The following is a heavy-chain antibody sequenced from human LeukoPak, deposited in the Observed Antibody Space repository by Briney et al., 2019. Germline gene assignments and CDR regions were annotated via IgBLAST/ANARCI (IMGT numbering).Heavy chain of an antibody. CDR2: IYYSGST. CDR3: ARAHPRDGYKWGAFDI. Sequence: PSETLSLTCTVSGGSISSYYWSWIRQPPGKGLEWIGYIYYSGSTNYNPSLKSRVTISVDTSKNQFSLKLSSVTAADTAVYYCARAHPRDGYKWGAFDIWGQGTMVTVSS. J-gene: IGHJ3*02. V-gene: IGHV4-59*01. CDR1: GGSISSYY. D-gene: IGHD5-24*01.